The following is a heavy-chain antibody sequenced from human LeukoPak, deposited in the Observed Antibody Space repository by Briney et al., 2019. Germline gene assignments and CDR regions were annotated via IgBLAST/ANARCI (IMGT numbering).Heavy chain of an antibody. CDR1: GGSFSGYY. J-gene: IGHJ5*02. Sequence: SETLSLTCAVYGGSFSGYYWCWIRQPPGQGLEWIGEINHSGSTNYNPSLKSRVSISVDTSKNQFSLKLSSVTAADTAVYYCARGPIVVVVAGTANWFDPWGQGTLVTVSS. CDR3: ARGPIVVVVAGTANWFDP. V-gene: IGHV4-34*01. D-gene: IGHD2-15*01. CDR2: INHSGST.